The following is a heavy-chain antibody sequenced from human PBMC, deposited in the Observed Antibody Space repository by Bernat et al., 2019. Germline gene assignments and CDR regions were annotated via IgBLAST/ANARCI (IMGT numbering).Heavy chain of an antibody. CDR3: ARDYGDYEYYYYYGMGV. J-gene: IGHJ6*02. Sequence: EVQLVESGGGLVQPGGSLRLSCAASGFTVSSNYMSWVRQAPGKGLEWVSVIYSGGSTDYADSVKGRFTNSRDNSKNTLYLQMNSLRAEDTAVYYCARDYGDYEYYYYYGMGVWGQGTTVTVSS. D-gene: IGHD4-17*01. CDR2: IYSGGST. CDR1: GFTVSSNY. V-gene: IGHV3-66*01.